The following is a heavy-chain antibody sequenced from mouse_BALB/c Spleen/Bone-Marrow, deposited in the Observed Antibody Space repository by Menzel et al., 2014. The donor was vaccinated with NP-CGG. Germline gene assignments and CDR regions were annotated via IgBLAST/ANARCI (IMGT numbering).Heavy chain of an antibody. D-gene: IGHD2-1*01. J-gene: IGHJ3*01. Sequence: QVQLQQSGAELVKPGASVKLSCKASGYTFTSYYMYWVKQRPGQGLEWIGEINPSNGGTNFNEKFKNKVTLTVDKSSSTAYMQLSSLIFEDSAVYYCTRSNGNWFAYWGQGTLVTVSA. CDR3: TRSNGNWFAY. CDR2: INPSNGGT. V-gene: IGHV1S81*02. CDR1: GYTFTSYY.